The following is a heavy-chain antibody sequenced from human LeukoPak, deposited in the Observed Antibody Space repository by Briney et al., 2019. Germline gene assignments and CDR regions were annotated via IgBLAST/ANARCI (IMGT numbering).Heavy chain of an antibody. D-gene: IGHD6-6*01. V-gene: IGHV7-4-1*02. CDR2: INTNTGNP. J-gene: IGHJ5*02. CDR3: ARDRREWGWQLVLEYNWFDP. CDR1: GYTFTSYA. Sequence: ASVTVSCTASGYTFTSYAMNWVRQAPGQGLEWMGWINTNTGNPTYAQGFTGRFVFSLDTSVSTAYLQISSLKAEDTAVYYCARDRREWGWQLVLEYNWFDPWGQGTLVTVSS.